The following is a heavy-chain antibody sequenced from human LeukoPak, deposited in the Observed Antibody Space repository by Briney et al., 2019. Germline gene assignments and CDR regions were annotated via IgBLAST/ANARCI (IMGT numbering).Heavy chain of an antibody. Sequence: SETLSLTCTVSGGSISSRPYHWGWIRQSPGKGLECIGSLYYSGSTYYNPSLKSRVTISVDTSKNQFSLKLSSVTAADTAVYYCASHYYDILTGSTPDAFDIWGQGTMVTVSS. CDR1: GGSISSRPYH. J-gene: IGHJ3*02. CDR2: LYYSGST. CDR3: ASHYYDILTGSTPDAFDI. D-gene: IGHD3-9*01. V-gene: IGHV4-39*01.